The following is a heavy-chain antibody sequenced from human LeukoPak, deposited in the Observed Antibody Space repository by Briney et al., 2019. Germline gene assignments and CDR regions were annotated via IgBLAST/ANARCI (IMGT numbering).Heavy chain of an antibody. CDR2: IYYSGST. Sequence: SETLSLTCTVSGGSISSYYWSWIRQPPGKGLEWIGYIYYSGSTNYNPSLKSRVTISVVTSKNQFSLKLSSVTAADTAVYYCARGAGGYYYVADYWGQGTLVTVSS. CDR1: GGSISSYY. CDR3: ARGAGGYYYVADY. J-gene: IGHJ4*02. D-gene: IGHD3-22*01. V-gene: IGHV4-59*01.